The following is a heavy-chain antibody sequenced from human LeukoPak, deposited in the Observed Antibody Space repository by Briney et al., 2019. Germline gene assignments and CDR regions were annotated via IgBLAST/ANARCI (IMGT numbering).Heavy chain of an antibody. CDR1: GYSFTSYW. Sequence: GESLKISCKGAGYSFTSYWIGWVRQMPGKGLEWMGIIYPGDSDTRYRPSFQGQVTISADNSISTAYLQWSSLKASDTAMYYCARHKGYDFWSGYFDYWGQGTLVTVSS. J-gene: IGHJ4*02. D-gene: IGHD3-3*01. CDR3: ARHKGYDFWSGYFDY. V-gene: IGHV5-51*01. CDR2: IYPGDSDT.